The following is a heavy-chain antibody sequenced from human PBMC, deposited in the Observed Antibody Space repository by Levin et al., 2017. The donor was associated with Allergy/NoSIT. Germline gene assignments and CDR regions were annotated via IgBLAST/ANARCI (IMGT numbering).Heavy chain of an antibody. J-gene: IGHJ4*02. V-gene: IGHV3-30*18. CDR3: AKEDKYSYGFDY. D-gene: IGHD5-18*01. Sequence: PGESLKISCAASGFTFSSYGMHWVRQAPGKGLEWVAVISYDGSNKYYADSVKGRFTISRDNSKNTLYLQMNSLRAEDTAVYYCAKEDKYSYGFDYWGQGTLVTVSS. CDR2: ISYDGSNK. CDR1: GFTFSSYG.